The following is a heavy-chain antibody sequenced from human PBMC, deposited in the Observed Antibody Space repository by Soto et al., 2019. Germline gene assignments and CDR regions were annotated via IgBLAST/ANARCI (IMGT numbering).Heavy chain of an antibody. D-gene: IGHD3-10*01. Sequence: GGSLRLSCAASGFTFSSYDMHWVRQATGKGLEWVSAIGTAGDTYYPGSVKGRFTISRENAKNSLYLQMNSLRAEDTAVYYCARAGGSGSYYQKGAFDIWGQGTMVTVSS. CDR1: GFTFSSYD. J-gene: IGHJ3*02. CDR3: ARAGGSGSYYQKGAFDI. CDR2: IGTAGDT. V-gene: IGHV3-13*01.